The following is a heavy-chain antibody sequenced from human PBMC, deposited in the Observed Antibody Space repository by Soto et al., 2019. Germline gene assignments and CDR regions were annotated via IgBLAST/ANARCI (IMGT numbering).Heavy chain of an antibody. J-gene: IGHJ5*02. D-gene: IGHD3-3*01. Sequence: QVQLQESGPGLVKPSQTLSLTCTVSGGSISSGGYYWSWIRQHPGKGLEWIGYIYYSGSTYYNPSLKSRVTISVDTSKNQFSLKLSSLTAADTAVYYCARVYYDFWSGYFAWFDPWGQGTLVTVSS. V-gene: IGHV4-31*03. CDR1: GGSISSGGYY. CDR3: ARVYYDFWSGYFAWFDP. CDR2: IYYSGST.